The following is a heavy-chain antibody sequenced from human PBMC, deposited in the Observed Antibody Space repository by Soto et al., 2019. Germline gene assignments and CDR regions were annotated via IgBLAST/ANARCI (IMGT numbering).Heavy chain of an antibody. Sequence: GASVKVSCKASGGTFSSYAISWVRQAPGQGLEWMGGIIPIFGTANYAQKFQGRVTITADESTSTAYMELSSLRSEDTAVYYCARMHHPLDTAMVPYYYYGMDVWGQGTTVTAP. CDR2: IIPIFGTA. CDR1: GGTFSSYA. D-gene: IGHD5-18*01. J-gene: IGHJ6*02. V-gene: IGHV1-69*13. CDR3: ARMHHPLDTAMVPYYYYGMDV.